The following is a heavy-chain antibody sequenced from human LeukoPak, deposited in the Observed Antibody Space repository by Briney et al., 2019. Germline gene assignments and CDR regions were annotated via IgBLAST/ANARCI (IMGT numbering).Heavy chain of an antibody. Sequence: PGRSLRLSCAASGFIFSSYGMHWVRQAPGKGLEWVAFISDDGRNTYYADSVKGRFAISRDNSKNTLFLQVNGLKSEDTAVYYCAKAGSLCAGGTCYPLDYWGRGTLVTVSS. V-gene: IGHV3-30*18. CDR2: ISDDGRNT. CDR3: AKAGSLCAGGTCYPLDY. D-gene: IGHD2-15*01. CDR1: GFIFSSYG. J-gene: IGHJ4*02.